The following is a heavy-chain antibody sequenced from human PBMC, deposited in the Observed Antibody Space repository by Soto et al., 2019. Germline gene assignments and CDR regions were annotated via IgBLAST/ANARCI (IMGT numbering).Heavy chain of an antibody. V-gene: IGHV3-21*06. Sequence: PGGSLRLSCAASGFTFTRYSMNWVRQAPGKGLEWVSSISSTTNYIYYGDSMKGRFTISRDNAKNSLYLEMNSLRAEDTAVYYCARESEDLTSNFDYRGHGTIVPVYS. CDR2: ISSTTNYI. CDR3: ARESEDLTSNFDY. CDR1: GFTFTRYS. J-gene: IGHJ4*01.